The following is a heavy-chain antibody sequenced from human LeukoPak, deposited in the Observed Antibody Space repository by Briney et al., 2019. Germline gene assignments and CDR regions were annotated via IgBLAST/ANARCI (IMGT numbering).Heavy chain of an antibody. CDR1: GFTFSSYG. CDR2: ISSDGKDK. J-gene: IGHJ4*02. CDR3: ARDRDAPAKYDFDY. Sequence: GRSLRLSCAASGFTFSSYGMHWVRQAPGKGLEWVAVISSDGKDKHYADSVRGRFTFSRDNSRNTLYLQMNGLRAEDTAIYYCARDRDAPAKYDFDYWGQGTLVTVSS. D-gene: IGHD4/OR15-4a*01. V-gene: IGHV3-30*19.